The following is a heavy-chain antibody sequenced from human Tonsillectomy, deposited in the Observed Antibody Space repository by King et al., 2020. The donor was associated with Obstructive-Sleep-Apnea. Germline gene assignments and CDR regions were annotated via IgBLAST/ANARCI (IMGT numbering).Heavy chain of an antibody. CDR3: AKNEPYSSRWYSSLNYYYYGMDV. D-gene: IGHD6-13*01. CDR1: GFTFSSYG. CDR2: VRYDGSNK. J-gene: IGHJ6*02. V-gene: IGHV3-30*02. Sequence: VQLVESGGGVVQPGRSLRLSCAASGFTFSSYGMHWVRQAPGKGLEWVAFVRYDGSNKYYADSVKGRFTISSDNSNNTLYLQMNSLRAEDTAVYYCAKNEPYSSRWYSSLNYYYYGMDVWGQGTTVTVSS.